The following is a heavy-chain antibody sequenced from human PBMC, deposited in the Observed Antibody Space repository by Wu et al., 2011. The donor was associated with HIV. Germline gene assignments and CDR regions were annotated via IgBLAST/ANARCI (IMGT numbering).Heavy chain of an antibody. V-gene: IGHV1-8*03. CDR1: GYTFTSYG. Sequence: QVQLVQSGAEVKKPGASVKVSCKASGYTFTSYGISWVRQVTGQGLEWMGWMNPNSGNTGFALEFQGRVTITRNTSINTAYMELSSLRSDDTAVYYCARIRVRGPADVADAFNIWGQGTMGHRLF. CDR3: ARIRVRGPADVADAFNI. D-gene: IGHD2-2*01. CDR2: MNPNSGNT. J-gene: IGHJ3*02.